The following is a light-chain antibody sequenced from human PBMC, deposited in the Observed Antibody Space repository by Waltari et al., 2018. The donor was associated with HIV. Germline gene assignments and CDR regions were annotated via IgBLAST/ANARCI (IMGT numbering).Light chain of an antibody. Sequence: QSALTQPASVSGSPGQSITIPCAGSNNDVGSFTFVSWYQQHPGTVPKLMIYEGTKRPAGVSHRFSGSTSGNTASLTISGLQAEDEADYYCCSYAGNRIYVFGHGTRVTVL. J-gene: IGLJ1*01. V-gene: IGLV2-23*01. CDR3: CSYAGNRIYV. CDR2: EGT. CDR1: NNDVGSFTF.